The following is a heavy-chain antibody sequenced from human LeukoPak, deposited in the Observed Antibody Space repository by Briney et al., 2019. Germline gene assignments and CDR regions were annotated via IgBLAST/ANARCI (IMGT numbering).Heavy chain of an antibody. Sequence: SETLSLTCTVSGGSISIYYWSWIRQPAGKGLEWIGRIYTSGSTNYNPSFKSRVTISVDTSKNQFSLKLSSVTAADTAVYYCARDDDILTGYTPLDVWGKGTTVTVSS. J-gene: IGHJ6*04. D-gene: IGHD3-9*01. V-gene: IGHV4-4*07. CDR2: IYTSGST. CDR3: ARDDDILTGYTPLDV. CDR1: GGSISIYY.